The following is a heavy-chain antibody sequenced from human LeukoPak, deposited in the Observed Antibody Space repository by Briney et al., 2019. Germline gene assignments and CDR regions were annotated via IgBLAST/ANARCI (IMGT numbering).Heavy chain of an antibody. CDR2: IYYSGST. CDR1: GGSISSGGYY. D-gene: IGHD3-22*01. CDR3: ARDVSEGYYDSSGYYHAHFFDY. Sequence: SETLSLTFTVSGGSISSGGYYWSWIRQHPGKGLEWIGYIYYSGSTYYNPSLKSRVTISVDTSKNQFSLKLSSVTAADTAVYYCARDVSEGYYDSSGYYHAHFFDYWGQGTLVTVSS. J-gene: IGHJ4*02. V-gene: IGHV4-31*03.